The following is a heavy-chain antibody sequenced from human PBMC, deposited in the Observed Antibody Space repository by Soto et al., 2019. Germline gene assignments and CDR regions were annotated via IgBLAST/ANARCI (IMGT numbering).Heavy chain of an antibody. CDR3: AKGDERYFDY. CDR2: ISGGIGST. Sequence: GESLRLSCVASGFRFGTYAMTLVRQFPGKGLEWVSTISGGIGSTFYADSVKGRFTISRDISKKMLFLHMNGLRGEDTGTYYCAKGDERYFDYWGRGTLVTVSS. D-gene: IGHD1-26*01. J-gene: IGHJ4*02. CDR1: GFRFGTYA. V-gene: IGHV3-23*01.